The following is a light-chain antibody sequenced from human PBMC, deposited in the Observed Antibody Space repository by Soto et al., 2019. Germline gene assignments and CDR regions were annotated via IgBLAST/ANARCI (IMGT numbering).Light chain of an antibody. V-gene: IGLV4-69*01. CDR1: SGHNSYA. CDR2: LNSDGSH. CDR3: QTWSTDIRV. J-gene: IGLJ3*02. Sequence: QSVLTQPPSASASLGASVKLTCTLSSGHNSYAIAWHQQQPEKGPRYLMKLNSDGSHSKGDGIPDRFSGSSSGAERYLPISSLQSEDEADYYCQTWSTDIRVFGGGTQLTVL.